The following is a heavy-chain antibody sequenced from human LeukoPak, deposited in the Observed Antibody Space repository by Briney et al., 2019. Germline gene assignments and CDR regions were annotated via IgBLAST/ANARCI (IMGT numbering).Heavy chain of an antibody. D-gene: IGHD3-22*01. CDR2: INHSGST. Sequence: SETLSLTCAVYGGSFSGYYWSWIRQPPGKGLEWIGEINHSGSTNYNPSLKSRVTISVDTSKNQFSLKLSSVTAADTAVYYCARWSYDSSGRLIFDYWGQGTLVTVS. CDR3: ARWSYDSSGRLIFDY. V-gene: IGHV4-34*01. CDR1: GGSFSGYY. J-gene: IGHJ4*02.